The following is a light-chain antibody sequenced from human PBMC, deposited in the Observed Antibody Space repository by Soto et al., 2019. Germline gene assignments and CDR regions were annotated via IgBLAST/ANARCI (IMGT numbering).Light chain of an antibody. J-gene: IGKJ4*01. V-gene: IGKV1-5*01. CDR2: DAS. CDR3: QQYDNYPLT. CDR1: QTIDSW. Sequence: DIQMTQSPSALSASVGDRVTITCRASQTIDSWLAWYQQKPGRAPKLLIYDASTLESGVPSRFSGSGSGTEFTLTISNLQPDDFATYYCQQYDNYPLTFGGGTKVDIK.